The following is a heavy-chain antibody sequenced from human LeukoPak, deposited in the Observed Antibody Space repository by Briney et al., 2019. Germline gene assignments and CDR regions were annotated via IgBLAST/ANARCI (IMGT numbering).Heavy chain of an antibody. CDR3: TRDRSRAEDD. J-gene: IGHJ4*02. D-gene: IGHD1-14*01. V-gene: IGHV3-7*01. CDR1: GLTFSGHW. CDR2: INQGGSDK. Sequence: GGSLRLSCAASGLTFSGHWMSWARHAPGKGLEWVANINQGGSDKYYVDSVKGRFTISRDNANNLLYLQMNSLRGEDPAVYYCTRDRSRAEDDWGQGTLVTVSS.